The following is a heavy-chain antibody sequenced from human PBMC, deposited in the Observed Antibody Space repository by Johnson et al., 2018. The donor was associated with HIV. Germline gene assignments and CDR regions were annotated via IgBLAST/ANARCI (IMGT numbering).Heavy chain of an antibody. D-gene: IGHD7-27*01. J-gene: IGHJ3*02. CDR3: ARDERGNWGWYHAFAS. Sequence: QVQLVESGGGVVQPGRSLRLSCAASGFTFSSYAMHWVRQAPGKGLEWVAVISYDGSNKYYADSVKGRFTIPRDNSKNTLYLQMNSLRAEDTAVYYCARDERGNWGWYHAFASWGQGTMVTVSS. V-gene: IGHV3-30*04. CDR1: GFTFSSYA. CDR2: ISYDGSNK.